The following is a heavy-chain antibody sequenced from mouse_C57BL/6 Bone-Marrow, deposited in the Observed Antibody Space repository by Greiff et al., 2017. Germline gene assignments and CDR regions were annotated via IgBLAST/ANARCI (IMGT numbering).Heavy chain of an antibody. CDR1: GFNIKDDY. V-gene: IGHV14-4*01. J-gene: IGHJ2*01. CDR3: SCFDGNYFDF. D-gene: IGHD2-3*01. Sequence: VQLQQSGAELVRPGASVKLSCTASGFNIKDDYIHWVKQRPEQGLEWIGWIDPESGDTEYASKFQGKATITSDTSSNTAYLQLSSLTSEDTAVYYCSCFDGNYFDFWGQGTPLTVAS. CDR2: IDPESGDT.